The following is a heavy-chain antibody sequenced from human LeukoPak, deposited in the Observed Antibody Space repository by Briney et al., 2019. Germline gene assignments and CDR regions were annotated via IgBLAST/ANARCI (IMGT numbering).Heavy chain of an antibody. CDR3: ARQYSSGWGY. Sequence: PSEILSLTCTVSGDSISRSRYYWARIRQPPGKGLEWIGSIYYSGSTYYNPSLKSRVTISVDTSKNQFSLKLSSVTAADTAVYYCARQYSSGWGYWGQGTLVTVSS. V-gene: IGHV4-39*01. CDR1: GDSISRSRYY. D-gene: IGHD6-19*01. J-gene: IGHJ4*02. CDR2: IYYSGST.